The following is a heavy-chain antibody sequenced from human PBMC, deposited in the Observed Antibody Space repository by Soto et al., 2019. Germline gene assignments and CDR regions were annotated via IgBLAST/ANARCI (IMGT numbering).Heavy chain of an antibody. J-gene: IGHJ6*02. CDR3: AKSGQSSWANMDV. CDR1: GFTFSSYA. Sequence: EVQLLESGGGLVQPGGSLRLSCAASGFTFSSYAINWVRQAPGKGLEWVSTISGSGDKTYYADSVKGRFTLSRDNSKNTLSLQMNSLRAEDTAVYYCAKSGQSSWANMDVWGQGTTVTVSS. D-gene: IGHD2-2*01. CDR2: ISGSGDKT. V-gene: IGHV3-23*01.